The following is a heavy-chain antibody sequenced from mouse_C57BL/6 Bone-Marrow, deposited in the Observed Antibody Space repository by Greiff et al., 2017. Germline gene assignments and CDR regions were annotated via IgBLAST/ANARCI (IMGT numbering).Heavy chain of an antibody. J-gene: IGHJ4*01. Sequence: EVKVVESGGGLVKPGGSLKLSCAASGFTFSDYGMHWVRQAPEKGLGWVAYISSASSTIYYADTVKGRFTISIDNAKNTLFLQMTSLRSEDTAMYYCARYDYWPPYAMYYWCQGTSVTVSS. V-gene: IGHV5-17*01. CDR2: ISSASSTI. D-gene: IGHD2-4*01. CDR1: GFTFSDYG. CDR3: ARYDYWPPYAMYY.